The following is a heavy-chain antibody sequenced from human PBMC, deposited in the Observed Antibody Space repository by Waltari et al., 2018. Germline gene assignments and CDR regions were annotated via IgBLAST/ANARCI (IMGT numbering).Heavy chain of an antibody. CDR3: AKPLLVYPINWYFDL. CDR2: LSKSGGST. J-gene: IGHJ2*01. Sequence: EVQLLESGGGLVQPGGSLRLSCAASGFTFSSYAMSWVRQAPGTGLGWFSGLSKSGGSTYFADSVKGRFTISRDNSKNTLYLQMNSLRAEDTAVYYCAKPLLVYPINWYFDLWGRGTLVTVSS. CDR1: GFTFSSYA. D-gene: IGHD2-8*01. V-gene: IGHV3-23*01.